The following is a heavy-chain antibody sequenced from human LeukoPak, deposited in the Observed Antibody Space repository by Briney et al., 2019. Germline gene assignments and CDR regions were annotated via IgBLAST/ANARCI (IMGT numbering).Heavy chain of an antibody. CDR2: VKQDGSEK. CDR3: ARNPSIVVVPAAQPYYFDY. Sequence: GGSLRLSCAASGFTFSSYWMSWVRQAPGKGLEWVANVKQDGSEKYYVDSVKGRFAISRDNAKNSLYLQMNSLRAEDTAVYYCARNPSIVVVPAAQPYYFDYWGQGTLVTVSS. D-gene: IGHD2-2*01. J-gene: IGHJ4*02. CDR1: GFTFSSYW. V-gene: IGHV3-7*01.